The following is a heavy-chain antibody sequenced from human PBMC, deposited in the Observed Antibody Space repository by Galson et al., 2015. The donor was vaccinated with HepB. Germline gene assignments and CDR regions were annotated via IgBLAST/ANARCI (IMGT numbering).Heavy chain of an antibody. Sequence: PALVKPTQTLTLTCTFSGFSLSTSEVGVGWICQPPGKALEWLGFIYWDDDKRYSPSLKSRVSITKGTSKNQVVLIMTNMDPVDTATYYCAHSVRGPLDYWGQGTVVTVSS. V-gene: IGHV2-5*02. CDR2: IYWDDDK. D-gene: IGHD3/OR15-3a*01. CDR3: AHSVRGPLDY. J-gene: IGHJ4*02. CDR1: GFSLSTSEVG.